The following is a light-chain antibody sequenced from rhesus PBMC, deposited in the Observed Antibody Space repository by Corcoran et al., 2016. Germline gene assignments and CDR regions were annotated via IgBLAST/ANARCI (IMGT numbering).Light chain of an antibody. J-gene: IGLJ1*01. CDR1: RSDIGNYNV. CDR3: GSDGGSNTYI. Sequence: QPALTKPPSVSGSPGQSVTISCTGTRSDIGNYNVVSWYQQHPGKAPKLMISDVTKRPSGVSHRFSGSKSGNTASLTISGLQAEDGADYYCGSDGGSNTYIFGGGTRLTAL. V-gene: IGLV2-23*01. CDR2: DVT.